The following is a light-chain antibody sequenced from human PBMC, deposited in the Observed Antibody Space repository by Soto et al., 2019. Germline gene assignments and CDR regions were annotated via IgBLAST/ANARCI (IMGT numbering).Light chain of an antibody. V-gene: IGKV1-39*01. CDR3: QQSYTTPRT. J-gene: IGKJ2*01. Sequence: DIQMTQSPSSLSASVGDRVNITCRASQNINHYLNWYQFKPEKAPKLLIYSTSNLRSGVPPRFSGNGSATEFTLTISTLQPEDSAXYYCQQSYTTPRTFGQGSKLQI. CDR1: QNINHY. CDR2: STS.